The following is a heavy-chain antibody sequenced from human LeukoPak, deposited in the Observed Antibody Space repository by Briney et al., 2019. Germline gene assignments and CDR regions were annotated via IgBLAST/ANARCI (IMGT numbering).Heavy chain of an antibody. CDR1: GGSIGSGSYY. J-gene: IGHJ4*02. CDR2: IYTSGST. Sequence: SETLSLTCTVSGGSIGSGSYYWSWIRQPAGKGLEWIGRIYTSGSTNYNPSLKSRVTISVDTSKNQFSLKLSSVTAADTAVYYCAREQYQLPSYFDYWGQGTLVTVSS. CDR3: AREQYQLPSYFDY. D-gene: IGHD2-2*01. V-gene: IGHV4-61*02.